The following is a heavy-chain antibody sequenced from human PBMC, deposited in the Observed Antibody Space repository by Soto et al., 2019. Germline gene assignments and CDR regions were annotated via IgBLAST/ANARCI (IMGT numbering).Heavy chain of an antibody. CDR3: ARRIAAALPFYYYYGMDV. CDR2: ISAYNGNT. CDR1: GYTFTSYG. Sequence: GASVKVSCKASGYTFTSYGISWVRQAPGQGLEWMGWISAYNGNTNYAQKLQGRVTMTTDTSTSTAYMELRSLRSDDTAVYYCARRIAAALPFYYYYGMDVWGQGTTVTVSS. D-gene: IGHD6-13*01. J-gene: IGHJ6*02. V-gene: IGHV1-18*01.